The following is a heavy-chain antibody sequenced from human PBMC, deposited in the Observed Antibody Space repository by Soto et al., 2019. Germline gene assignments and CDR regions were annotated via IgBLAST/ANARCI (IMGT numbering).Heavy chain of an antibody. CDR2: INAGNGNT. J-gene: IGHJ6*01. CDR3: ARGRFIGGYSYGYYYYYGMDV. CDR1: GYTFTSYA. Sequence: QVQLVQSGAEVKKPGASVKVSCKASGYTFTSYAMHWVRQAPGQRLEWMGWINAGNGNTKYSQKFQGRVTITRDTSASTAYMELSSLRSEDTAVYYCARGRFIGGYSYGYYYYYGMDVW. V-gene: IGHV1-3*01. D-gene: IGHD5-18*01.